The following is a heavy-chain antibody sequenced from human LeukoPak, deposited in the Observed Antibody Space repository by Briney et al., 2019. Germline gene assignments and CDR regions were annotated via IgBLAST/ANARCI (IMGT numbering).Heavy chain of an antibody. D-gene: IGHD4-23*01. CDR1: GYTFTRYY. V-gene: IGHV1-46*01. J-gene: IGHJ4*02. CDR3: ARDRDYGGNSIYFDY. CDR2: INPSGGSA. Sequence: ASVKVSRKASGYTFTRYYIHWVRQAPGQGLEWMGIINPSGGSATYAQKFQGRVTMTTDTSTNTVYMELSSLSSADTAVYYCARDRDYGGNSIYFDYWGPGTLVTVSS.